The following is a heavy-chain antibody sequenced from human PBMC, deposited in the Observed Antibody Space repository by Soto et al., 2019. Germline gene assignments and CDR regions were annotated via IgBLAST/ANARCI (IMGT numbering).Heavy chain of an antibody. D-gene: IGHD1-7*01. J-gene: IGHJ4*02. CDR2: IYRTGST. Sequence: TTSHNNSRSDASFTSHYWCSCSRQRPGQGLEWIGEIYRTGSTIYNPSLKSRVTISLDKSENQFSLKVTSLTAADTVVYYCASRDPGTSGDFWGPGTWVT. CDR1: DASFTSHYW. V-gene: IGHV4-4*02. CDR3: ASRDPGTSGDF.